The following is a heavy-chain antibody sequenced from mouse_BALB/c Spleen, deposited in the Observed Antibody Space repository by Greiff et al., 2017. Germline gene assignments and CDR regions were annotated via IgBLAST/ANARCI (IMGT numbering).Heavy chain of an antibody. V-gene: IGHV5-17*02. CDR1: GFTFSSFG. D-gene: IGHD1-1*01. CDR3: AREKDYGSSSAWFAY. J-gene: IGHJ3*01. CDR2: ISSGSSTI. Sequence: EVMLVESGGGLVQPGGSRKLSCAASGFTFSSFGMHWVRQAPEKGLEWVAYISSGSSTIYYADTVKGRFTISRDNPKNTLFLQMTSLRSEDTAMYYCAREKDYGSSSAWFAYWGQGTLVTVSA.